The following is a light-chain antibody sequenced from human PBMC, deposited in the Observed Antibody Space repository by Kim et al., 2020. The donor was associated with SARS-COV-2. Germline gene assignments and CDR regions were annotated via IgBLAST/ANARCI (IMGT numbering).Light chain of an antibody. J-gene: IGKJ1*01. CDR2: AAS. CDR1: QSVSSN. V-gene: IGKV3-15*01. CDR3: QQANSFPWT. Sequence: EIVMTQSPATLSVSPGERATLSCRASQSVSSNLAWYQQKPGQAPRLLIYAASSLQSGVPSRFSGSGSGTDFTLTISSLQPEDFATYYCQQANSFPWTFGQGTKVDIK.